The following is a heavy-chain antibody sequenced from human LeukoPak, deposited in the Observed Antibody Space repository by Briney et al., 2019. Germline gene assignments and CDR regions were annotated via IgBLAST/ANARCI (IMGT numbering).Heavy chain of an antibody. Sequence: GGSLRLSCAASGFNFRNYGMSWVRQAPLKGLEWVSAISGSGGSTYYADSVKGRFTISRDNSKNTLYLQMNSLRAEDTAVYYCAKSPLQLYTFDYWGQGTLVTVSS. CDR3: AKSPLQLYTFDY. CDR1: GFNFRNYG. V-gene: IGHV3-23*01. D-gene: IGHD5-24*01. J-gene: IGHJ4*02. CDR2: ISGSGGST.